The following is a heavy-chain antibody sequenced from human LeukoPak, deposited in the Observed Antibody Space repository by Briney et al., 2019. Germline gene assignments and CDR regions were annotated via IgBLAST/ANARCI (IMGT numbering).Heavy chain of an antibody. Sequence: SETLSLTCTVSGGSISSSSYYWGWIRQPPGKGLKWIGSIYYSGSTYYNPSLKSRVTISVDTSKNQFSLKLSSVTAADTAVYYCARVSSLGRVAAAGTDFDYWGQGTLVTVSS. V-gene: IGHV4-39*07. CDR2: IYYSGST. D-gene: IGHD6-13*01. CDR3: ARVSSLGRVAAAGTDFDY. J-gene: IGHJ4*02. CDR1: GGSISSSSYY.